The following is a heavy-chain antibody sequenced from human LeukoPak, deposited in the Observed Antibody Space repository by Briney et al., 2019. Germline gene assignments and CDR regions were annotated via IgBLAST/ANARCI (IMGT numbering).Heavy chain of an antibody. CDR3: ARDLAWDAFDI. CDR1: GFNFTNYN. V-gene: IGHV3-21*01. CDR2: IHSSSGSI. J-gene: IGHJ3*02. Sequence: GGSLRLSWAASGFNFTNYNMNWVRQAPGKGLEWVSSIHSSSGSIYYADSLKGRFTISRDNAKNSLYLQMNSLRAEDTAVYYCARDLAWDAFDIWGQGTMVTVSS.